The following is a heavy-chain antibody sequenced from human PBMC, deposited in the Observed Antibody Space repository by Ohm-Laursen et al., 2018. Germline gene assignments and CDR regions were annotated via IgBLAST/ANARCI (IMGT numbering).Heavy chain of an antibody. D-gene: IGHD1-26*01. CDR3: TRVWELSHDY. CDR2: IHSDGST. Sequence: SLRLSCAASGFTVSTEYMSWVRQAPGMRLECVSLIHSDGSTYYADSVKGRFTSTRDSSKNMLYLQMNDLRAEDTGLYYCTRVWELSHDYWGQGTLVTVSS. CDR1: GFTVSTEY. V-gene: IGHV3-66*01. J-gene: IGHJ4*02.